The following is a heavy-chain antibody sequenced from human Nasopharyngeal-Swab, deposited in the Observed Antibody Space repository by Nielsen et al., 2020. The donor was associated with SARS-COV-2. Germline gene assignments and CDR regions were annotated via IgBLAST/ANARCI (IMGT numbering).Heavy chain of an antibody. CDR2: IYYSGST. Sequence: SETLSLTCTVSGGSISSYYWSWIRHPPGKGLEWMGYIYYSGSTNYNPSLKSLVTISVDTSKNQFSLKLSSVTAADTAVYSCARDGGRMYSPRAFDIWGQGTMVTVSS. CDR3: ARDGGRMYSPRAFDI. J-gene: IGHJ3*02. CDR1: GGSISSYY. D-gene: IGHD3-16*01. V-gene: IGHV4-59*01.